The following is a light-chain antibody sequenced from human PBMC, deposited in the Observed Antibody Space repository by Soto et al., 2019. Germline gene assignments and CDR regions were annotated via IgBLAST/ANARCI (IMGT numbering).Light chain of an antibody. CDR2: AAS. J-gene: IGKJ1*01. CDR3: QQYTDCPKT. Sequence: EILMTQSPATLSVSPGEDVTLSCRASQSVSRELVWYQQRPGQAPRLLMYAASTRATGIPERFSGSGSGTESTLTISRLQSEDFAVYYCQQYTDCPKTFGQGTKV. V-gene: IGKV3D-15*01. CDR1: QSVSRE.